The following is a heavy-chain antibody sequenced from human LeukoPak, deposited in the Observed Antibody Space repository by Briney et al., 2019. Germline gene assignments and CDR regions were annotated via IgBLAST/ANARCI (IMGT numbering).Heavy chain of an antibody. CDR2: IIPIFGTA. CDR3: ASGSGAYCGGDCFDGDY. V-gene: IGHV1-69*13. CDR1: GGTFSSYA. Sequence: SVKVSCKASGGTFSSYAISWVRQAPGQGLEWMGGIIPIFGTANYAQKFQGRVTITADESTSTAYMELSSLRSEDTAVYYCASGSGAYCGGDCFDGDYWGQGTLVTVSS. D-gene: IGHD2-21*02. J-gene: IGHJ4*02.